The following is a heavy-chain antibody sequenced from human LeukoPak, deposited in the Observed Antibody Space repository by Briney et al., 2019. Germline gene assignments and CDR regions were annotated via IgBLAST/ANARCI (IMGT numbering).Heavy chain of an antibody. CDR3: AREKPGAFDY. D-gene: IGHD1-14*01. CDR2: IIPIFGTA. J-gene: IGHJ4*02. Sequence: GASVKVSCKASGGTFSSYAISWVRQAPGQGVEWMGGIIPIFGTANYAQKFQGRVTITADKSTGTAYMELSSLRSEDTAVYYCAREKPGAFDYWGQGTLVTVSS. V-gene: IGHV1-69*06. CDR1: GGTFSSYA.